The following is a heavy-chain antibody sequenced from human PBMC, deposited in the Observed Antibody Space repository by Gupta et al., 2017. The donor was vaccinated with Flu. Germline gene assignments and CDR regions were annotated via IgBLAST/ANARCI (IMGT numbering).Heavy chain of an antibody. J-gene: IGHJ2*01. CDR3: ARSEASSRRNWSRYWYSDF. CDR1: GFSLRTSGVA. Sequence: QITLEESGPMLVKPTETLTLTCKFSGFSLRTSGVAVGWVRQAPGKAPEWLALIYWDGDERFNAHMKTRISITKDTTKNQVVLKMTNVDPADTATYFCARSEASSRRNWSRYWYSDFWGRGISVTVSS. D-gene: IGHD1-1*01. CDR2: IYWDGDE. V-gene: IGHV2-5*02.